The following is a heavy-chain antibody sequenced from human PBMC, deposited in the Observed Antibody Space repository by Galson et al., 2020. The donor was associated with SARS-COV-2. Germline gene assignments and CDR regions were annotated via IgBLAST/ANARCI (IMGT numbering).Heavy chain of an antibody. V-gene: IGHV2-5*02. CDR3: ARRSLGYCSSTLLGCPFDI. CDR2: IYWDDDK. CDR1: GFSLTTSGVG. D-gene: IGHD2-2*01. Sequence: VSGPTLVKPTQTLTLTCTFSGFSLTTSGVGVGWIRQPPGKALEWLALIYWDDDKRYSPSLESRLTITKDISKNQVVLTMTNMDPVDTATYYCARRSLGYCSSTLLGCPFDIWGQGTMVTVSS. J-gene: IGHJ3*02.